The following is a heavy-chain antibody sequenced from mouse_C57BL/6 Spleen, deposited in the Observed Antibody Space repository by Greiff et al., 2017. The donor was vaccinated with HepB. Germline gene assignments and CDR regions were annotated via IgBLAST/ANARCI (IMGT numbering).Heavy chain of an antibody. J-gene: IGHJ4*01. CDR1: GFTFSSYA. CDR3: TRVYYYGSSYDY. Sequence: EVKLVESGEGLVKPGGSLKLSCAASGFTFSSYAMSWVRQTPEKRLEWVAYISSGGDYIYYADTVKGRFTISRDNARNTLYLQMSSLKSEDTAMYYCTRVYYYGSSYDYWGQGTSVTVSS. CDR2: ISSGGDYI. D-gene: IGHD1-1*01. V-gene: IGHV5-9-1*02.